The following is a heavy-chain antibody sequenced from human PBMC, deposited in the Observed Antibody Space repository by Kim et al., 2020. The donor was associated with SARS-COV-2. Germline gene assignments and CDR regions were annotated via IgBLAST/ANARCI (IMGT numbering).Heavy chain of an antibody. Sequence: ASVKVSCKASGYTFTSYAMHWVRQAPGQRLEWMGWINAGNGNTKYSQNFQGRVTITRDTSASTAYMELSSLRSEDTAVYYCARDGRYSGSYSDFDYWGQGTLVTVSS. J-gene: IGHJ4*02. CDR2: INAGNGNT. CDR3: ARDGRYSGSYSDFDY. CDR1: GYTFTSYA. V-gene: IGHV1-3*01. D-gene: IGHD1-26*01.